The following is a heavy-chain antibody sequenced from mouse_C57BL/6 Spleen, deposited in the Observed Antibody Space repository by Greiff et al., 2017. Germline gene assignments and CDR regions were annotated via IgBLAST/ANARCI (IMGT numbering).Heavy chain of an antibody. CDR2: INPNNGGT. CDR1: GYTFTDYN. Sequence: EVKLVESGPELVKPGASVKMFRKASGYTFTDYNLHRVKQSHGTSLGWIGYINPNNGGTSYNQKFKGKAALTENRSFSTAYMELRGLTSEDSAVYYCARAADWAYYFDYWGQGATLTGFS. CDR3: ARAADWAYYFDY. J-gene: IGHJ2*01. D-gene: IGHD4-1*01. V-gene: IGHV1-22*01.